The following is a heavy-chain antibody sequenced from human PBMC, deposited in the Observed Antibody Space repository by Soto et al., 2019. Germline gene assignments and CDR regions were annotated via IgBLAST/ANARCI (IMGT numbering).Heavy chain of an antibody. D-gene: IGHD3-3*01. V-gene: IGHV5-51*01. Sequence: GESLKISCKGSGYSFTSYWIGWVRQMPGKGLEWMGIIYPGDSDTRYSPSFQGQVTISADKSISTAYLQWSSLKASDTAMYYCASHRHTILGANGMDVCDQGTTVTVSS. CDR2: IYPGDSDT. J-gene: IGHJ6*02. CDR3: ASHRHTILGANGMDV. CDR1: GYSFTSYW.